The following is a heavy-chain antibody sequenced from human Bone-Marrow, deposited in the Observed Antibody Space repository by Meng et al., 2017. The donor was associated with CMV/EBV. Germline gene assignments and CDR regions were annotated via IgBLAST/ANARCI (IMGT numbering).Heavy chain of an antibody. J-gene: IGHJ6*02. CDR2: ISWNRATI. D-gene: IGHD3-10*01. CDR3: VKDIGNYYGSGTYYGPFAMDV. V-gene: IGHV3-9*01. Sequence: SLKISCAASGFIFDEYAMHWVRQAPGQGLEWVSGISWNRATIAYADSVKGRFTISRDDAENSLYLEMNSLRPEDTALYYCVKDIGNYYGSGTYYGPFAMDVSGQGTSVTVSS. CDR1: GFIFDEYA.